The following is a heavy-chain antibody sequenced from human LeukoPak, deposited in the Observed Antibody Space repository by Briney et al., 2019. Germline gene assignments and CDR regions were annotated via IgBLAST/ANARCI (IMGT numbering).Heavy chain of an antibody. D-gene: IGHD1-14*01. CDR2: INPNSGGT. Sequence: ASVKVSCEASEYTFTHYYMHWVRQAPGQGLEWMGWINPNSGGTNYAQKFHGRITMTRDTSISTGYMELSRLASDDTSVYYCARGALSITTSTSFDYWGQGTLVTVSS. CDR3: ARGALSITTSTSFDY. J-gene: IGHJ4*02. CDR1: EYTFTHYY. V-gene: IGHV1-2*02.